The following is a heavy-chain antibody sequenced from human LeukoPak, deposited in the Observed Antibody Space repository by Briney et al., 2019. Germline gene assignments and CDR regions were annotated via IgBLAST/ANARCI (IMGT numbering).Heavy chain of an antibody. Sequence: GGSLRLSCAASGFTFSSYTMSWLRQSPGKGLEWASSIRHSGDDTHYADSLKGRFTISRDNSKNTLYLQMNSLRAEDTAVYYCARGLLSGILSNWFDPWGQGTLVTVSS. CDR2: IRHSGDDT. CDR1: GFTFSSYT. D-gene: IGHD2/OR15-2a*01. V-gene: IGHV3-23*01. CDR3: ARGLLSGILSNWFDP. J-gene: IGHJ5*02.